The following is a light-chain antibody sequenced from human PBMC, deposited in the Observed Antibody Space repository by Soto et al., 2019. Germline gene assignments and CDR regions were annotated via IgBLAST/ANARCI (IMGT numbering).Light chain of an antibody. CDR3: QVWDSGPDHVV. CDR2: DDS. V-gene: IGLV3-21*02. J-gene: IGLJ2*01. CDR1: NIGRKS. Sequence: SFELTQPPSMSVAPGQTATITCGGNNIGRKSVQWYQQKSGQAPVLVVYDDSDRPSGIPERFSGSNSGNTATLTISRVEAEDEADYSCQVWDSGPDHVVFGGGTKVTVL.